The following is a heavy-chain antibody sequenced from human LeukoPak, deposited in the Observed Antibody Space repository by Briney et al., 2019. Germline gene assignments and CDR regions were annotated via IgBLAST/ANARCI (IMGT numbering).Heavy chain of an antibody. V-gene: IGHV3-23*01. CDR2: ISGSGGST. J-gene: IGHJ6*02. D-gene: IGHD2-15*01. Sequence: GGSLRLSCAASGFTFSSYAMSWVRQAPGKGLEWVSAISGSGGSTYYADSVKGRFTISRDNAKNSLYLQMNSLRAEDTAVYYCARDGKYCSGGSCYPRVGMDVWGQGTTVTVSS. CDR1: GFTFSSYA. CDR3: ARDGKYCSGGSCYPRVGMDV.